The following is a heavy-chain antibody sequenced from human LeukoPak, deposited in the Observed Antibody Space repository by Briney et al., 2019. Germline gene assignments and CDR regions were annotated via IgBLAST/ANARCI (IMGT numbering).Heavy chain of an antibody. Sequence: GGSLTLPCAACGFTFCSYWMQWLRQAPGKGLVWVSRINSDGSSTSYAVSVKGRFTISRDNSKNTLYLQMNSLRAEDTAVYYCARDLDDSSGYYYDYWGQGTLVTVSS. D-gene: IGHD3-22*01. CDR2: INSDGSST. J-gene: IGHJ4*02. CDR3: ARDLDDSSGYYYDY. V-gene: IGHV3-74*01. CDR1: GFTFCSYW.